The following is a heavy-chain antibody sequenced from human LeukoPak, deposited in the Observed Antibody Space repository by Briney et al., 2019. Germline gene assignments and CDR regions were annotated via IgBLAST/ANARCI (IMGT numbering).Heavy chain of an antibody. CDR3: ARDSKYYYDSAGSRFDP. J-gene: IGHJ5*02. CDR2: ISAYNGNT. V-gene: IGHV1-18*01. Sequence: ASVKVSCKASGYTFTSYAISWVRQAPGQGLEWMGWISAYNGNTNYAQKLQGRVTMTTDTSTTTAYMELRSLRSDDTAVYYCARDSKYYYDSAGSRFDPWGQGTLVTVSS. CDR1: GYTFTSYA. D-gene: IGHD3-22*01.